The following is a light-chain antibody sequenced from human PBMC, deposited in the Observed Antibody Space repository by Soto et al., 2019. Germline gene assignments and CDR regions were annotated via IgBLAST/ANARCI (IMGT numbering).Light chain of an antibody. V-gene: IGKV4-1*01. CDR1: QSILYRSNGKEY. CDR3: KQYGSSPFT. J-gene: IGKJ5*01. CDR2: WAS. Sequence: DIVMTQPPDSLPVSLGERPTINCKSTQSILYRSNGKEYLAWYQQKPGQPTKLIIYWASTRELGVPDRFSGSGSGTDFTLTISRLEPEEFVVYYCKQYGSSPFTVGKGTRLEIK.